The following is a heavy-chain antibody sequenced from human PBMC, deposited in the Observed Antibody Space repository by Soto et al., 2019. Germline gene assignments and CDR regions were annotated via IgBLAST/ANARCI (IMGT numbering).Heavy chain of an antibody. V-gene: IGHV1-46*01. CDR3: ARDYSSGWYFYNWFDP. D-gene: IGHD6-19*01. Sequence: ASVTVSCTASGYSFTSYYMHWVRQAPGQGLEWMGIINPSGGSTSYAQKFQGRVTMTRDTSTSTVYMELSSLRSEDTAVYYCARDYSSGWYFYNWFDPWGQGTLVTVSS. CDR2: INPSGGST. J-gene: IGHJ5*02. CDR1: GYSFTSYY.